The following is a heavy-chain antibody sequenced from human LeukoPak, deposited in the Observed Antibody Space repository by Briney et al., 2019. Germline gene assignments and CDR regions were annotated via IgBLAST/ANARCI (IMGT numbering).Heavy chain of an antibody. CDR3: ARDWDPLPTAIGSAAFDI. Sequence: PGGSLRLSCVASGFSFSNFAMHWVRQTPGRGLEWLALISHEGGSKTYANSVRGRFTVSRDNSKNTLFLQLNSLRPDDTSVYYCARDWDPLPTAIGSAAFDIWGQGTLVTVSS. CDR1: GFSFSNFA. V-gene: IGHV3-30-3*01. D-gene: IGHD2-21*02. J-gene: IGHJ3*02. CDR2: ISHEGGSK.